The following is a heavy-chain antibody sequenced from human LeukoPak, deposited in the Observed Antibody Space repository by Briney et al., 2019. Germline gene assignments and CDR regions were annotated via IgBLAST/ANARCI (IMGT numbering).Heavy chain of an antibody. CDR1: GGSISSSDDY. V-gene: IGHV4-39*07. J-gene: IGHJ4*02. Sequence: SQTLSLTCTVSGGSISSSDDYWGWIRQPPGKGLEWIGVIYYGGSTYYHPSLKSRVTISMDTSKSQFSLRLTSVTAADTAVYYCAGGVGATTYFWGQGTLVTVSS. CDR2: IYYGGST. CDR3: AGGVGATTYF. D-gene: IGHD1-26*01.